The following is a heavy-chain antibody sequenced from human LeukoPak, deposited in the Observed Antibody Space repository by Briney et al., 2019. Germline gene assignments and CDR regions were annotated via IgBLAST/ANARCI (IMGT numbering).Heavy chain of an antibody. Sequence: GGSLRLSCAASGFTFDDYAMHWVRQAPGKGLEWVSLISWDGGSTYYADSVKGRFTISRDNAKNSLYLQMNSLRAEDTALYYCAKSYFVGYYFDYWGQGTLVTVSS. CDR1: GFTFDDYA. CDR2: ISWDGGST. J-gene: IGHJ4*02. V-gene: IGHV3-43D*04. CDR3: AKSYFVGYYFDY. D-gene: IGHD1-26*01.